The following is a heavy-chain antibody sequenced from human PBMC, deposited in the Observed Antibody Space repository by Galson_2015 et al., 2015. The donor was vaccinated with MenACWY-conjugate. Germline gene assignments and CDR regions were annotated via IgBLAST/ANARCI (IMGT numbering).Heavy chain of an antibody. CDR2: ISGSGGST. V-gene: IGHV3-23*01. CDR1: GFTFSSYA. CDR3: AAAYDILTGYGMDV. J-gene: IGHJ6*02. Sequence: SLRLSCAASGFTFSSYAMSWVRQAPGKGLEWVSAISGSGGSTYYADSVKGRFTISRDNSKNTLYLQMNSLRAEDTAVYYCAAAYDILTGYGMDVWGQGTTVTVSS. D-gene: IGHD3-9*01.